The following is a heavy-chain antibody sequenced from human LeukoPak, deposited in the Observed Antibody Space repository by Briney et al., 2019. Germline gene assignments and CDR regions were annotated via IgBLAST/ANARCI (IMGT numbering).Heavy chain of an antibody. Sequence: GGSLRLSCVESGFTFRSPWMAWLRQAPGKGLEWVAHIRKDGSDKYYLDSVKARFTISRDNVKNLVHLQMNGLRAEDTAVYYCARDRGLRYFDSFDFWGQGTRVTVSS. D-gene: IGHD3-9*01. CDR1: GFTFRSPW. J-gene: IGHJ4*02. V-gene: IGHV3-7*03. CDR3: ARDRGLRYFDSFDF. CDR2: IRKDGSDK.